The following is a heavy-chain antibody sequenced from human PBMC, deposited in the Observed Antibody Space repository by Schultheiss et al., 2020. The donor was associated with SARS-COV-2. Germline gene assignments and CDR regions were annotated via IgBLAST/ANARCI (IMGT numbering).Heavy chain of an antibody. D-gene: IGHD6-19*01. J-gene: IGHJ4*02. CDR2: ISGSGGST. V-gene: IGHV3-23*01. Sequence: GGSLRLSCAASGFTFSSYAMHWVRQAPGKGLEWVSAISGSGGSTYYADSVKGRFTISRDNSKNTLYLQMNSLRAEDTAVYYCARCTVTGMDYFDYWGQGTLVTVSS. CDR1: GFTFSSYA. CDR3: ARCTVTGMDYFDY.